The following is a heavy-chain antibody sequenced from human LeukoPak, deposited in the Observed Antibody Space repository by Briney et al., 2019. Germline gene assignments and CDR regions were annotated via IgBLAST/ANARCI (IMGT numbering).Heavy chain of an antibody. J-gene: IGHJ5*02. V-gene: IGHV3-7*05. CDR1: GFTFSNYC. Sequence: GGSLTLTCVVSGFTFSNYCRTWVRQAPGKGLEWVANIKPDGSEKHFVDSVRGRFTISRDNSKDSLYLQLTRLRAEDTAVYYCVRGSSGTVVRGVAFAWFDHWAQGTLVTVSS. CDR2: IKPDGSEK. CDR3: VRGSSGTVVRGVAFAWFDH. D-gene: IGHD3-10*01.